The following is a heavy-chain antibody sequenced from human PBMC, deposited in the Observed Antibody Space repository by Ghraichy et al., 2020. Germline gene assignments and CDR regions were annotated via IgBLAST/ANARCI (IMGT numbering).Heavy chain of an antibody. D-gene: IGHD3-10*01. CDR1: GFTFSNYA. Sequence: LSLTCAASGFTFSNYAMNWVRQAPAKGLEWVSTISGSGDDTFYADSVQGRFTISSDNFKNTLWLQMNSLRAEDTAVYYCARRGSGWGAFDYWGQGTLVTVSS. CDR2: ISGSGDDT. CDR3: ARRGSGWGAFDY. J-gene: IGHJ4*02. V-gene: IGHV3-23*01.